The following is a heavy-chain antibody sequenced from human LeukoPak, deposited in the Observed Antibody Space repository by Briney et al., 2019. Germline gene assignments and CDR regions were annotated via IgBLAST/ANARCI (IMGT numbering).Heavy chain of an antibody. Sequence: PGGSLRLSCAASGFSFSTYEMNWVRQAPGKGLEWISYISASGSVTHYADSVKGRLTISRDNAKNSLYLQMNSLRAEDTAVYYCARDQIYGLHPNNDAFDIWGQGTMVTVSS. D-gene: IGHD4-11*01. V-gene: IGHV3-48*03. CDR1: GFSFSTYE. CDR3: ARDQIYGLHPNNDAFDI. J-gene: IGHJ3*02. CDR2: ISASGSVT.